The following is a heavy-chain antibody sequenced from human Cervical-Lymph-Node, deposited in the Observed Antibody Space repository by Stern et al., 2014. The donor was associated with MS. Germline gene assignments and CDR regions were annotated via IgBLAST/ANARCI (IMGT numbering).Heavy chain of an antibody. CDR1: GFTFSTYA. J-gene: IGHJ6*02. Sequence: EMQLVESGGGLVQPGGSLRLSCAASGFTFSTYAFSWVRQAPGKGLEWVSSIRDRGVYTYYAYSVKGRFTISRDNSKSMLYLEMQSLRAEDTAVYHCAKDLGRGVVVVPLYGLDVWGQGTTVTVSS. V-gene: IGHV3-23*04. CDR3: AKDLGRGVVVVPLYGLDV. D-gene: IGHD2-2*01. CDR2: IRDRGVYT.